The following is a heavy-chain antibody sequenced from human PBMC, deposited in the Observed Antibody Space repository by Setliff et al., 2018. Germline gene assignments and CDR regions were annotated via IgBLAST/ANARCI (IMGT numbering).Heavy chain of an antibody. Sequence: ETLSLTCTVSGASITTGSYSWSWVRQAPGKGLEWVSTIIGSGISTYYADSVQGRVTISRDISKNTLYLQMNSLRPEDTAVYYCAKDRGTGWYMVFNWGQGTLVTVSS. V-gene: IGHV3-23*01. J-gene: IGHJ4*02. CDR2: IIGSGIST. D-gene: IGHD6-19*01. CDR3: AKDRGTGWYMVFN. CDR1: GASITTGSYS.